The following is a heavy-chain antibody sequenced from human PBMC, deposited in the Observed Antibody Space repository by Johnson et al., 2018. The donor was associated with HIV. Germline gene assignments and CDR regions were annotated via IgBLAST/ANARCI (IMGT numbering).Heavy chain of an antibody. CDR1: GFTFSSYA. CDR3: AREGRGRIDAFDI. V-gene: IGHV3-30-3*01. Sequence: QVQLVESGGGVVQPGGSLRLSCAASGFTFSSYAMHWVRQAPGKGLEWVAVISYDGSDKYSADSVKGRFTISRDNSKNTLYLEMNSLRAEDMAVYYCAREGRGRIDAFDIWGQGTMVTVSS. J-gene: IGHJ3*02. D-gene: IGHD3-16*01. CDR2: ISYDGSDK.